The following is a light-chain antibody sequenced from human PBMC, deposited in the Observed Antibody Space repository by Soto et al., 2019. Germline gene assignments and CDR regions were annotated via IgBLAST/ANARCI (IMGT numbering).Light chain of an antibody. CDR3: CSYAGSRSSSV. J-gene: IGLJ1*01. CDR1: NSDVGSYEF. V-gene: IGLV2-23*01. Sequence: QSALTQPASVSASPGQSITVSCTGTNSDVGSYEFVSWYQQRPGKAPKLIIYEGIKRPSGVSTRFSGSRSGNTASLTISGLQAEDEAEYDCCSYAGSRSSSVFASGTKVPVL. CDR2: EGI.